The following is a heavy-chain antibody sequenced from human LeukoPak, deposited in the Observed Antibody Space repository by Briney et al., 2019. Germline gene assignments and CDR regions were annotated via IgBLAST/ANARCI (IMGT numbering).Heavy chain of an antibody. Sequence: ASVKVSCKASGYTFTGYYMHWVRQAPGQGLEWMGCINPNSGGTKYAQKFQGRVTMTRDTSISTAYMELSRLRSDDTAVYYCARDRYSYGYCDYWGQGTLVTVSS. J-gene: IGHJ4*02. CDR2: INPNSGGT. V-gene: IGHV1-2*02. CDR1: GYTFTGYY. CDR3: ARDRYSYGYCDY. D-gene: IGHD5-18*01.